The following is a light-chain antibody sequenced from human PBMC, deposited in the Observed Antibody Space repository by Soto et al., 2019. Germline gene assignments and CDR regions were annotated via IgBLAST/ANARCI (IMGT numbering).Light chain of an antibody. Sequence: QSALTQPASVSGSPGQSITISCTGTTSDVGSHNFVSWYQQLPGKAPKLLIYEVTNRPSGTSNRFSGSKSGNTASLTISGLQAEDEADYYCMLYMGSGIAVFGGGTQLTVL. CDR2: EVT. V-gene: IGLV2-14*01. CDR3: MLYMGSGIAV. CDR1: TSDVGSHNF. J-gene: IGLJ7*01.